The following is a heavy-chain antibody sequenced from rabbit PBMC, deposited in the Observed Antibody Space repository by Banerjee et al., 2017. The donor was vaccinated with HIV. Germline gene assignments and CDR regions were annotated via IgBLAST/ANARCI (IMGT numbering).Heavy chain of an antibody. CDR3: ARHSSGWDYFDL. Sequence: QEQLEESGGDLVKPEGSLTLTCTASGFSFNNKYVMCWVRQAPGKGLEWIACMYFASGTTDYASWVNGRFTISRSTSLNTVTLKMTSLTGADTATYFCARHSSGWDYFDLWGQGTLVTVS. CDR1: GFSFNNKYV. D-gene: IGHD4-1*01. CDR2: MYFASGTT. V-gene: IGHV1S47*01. J-gene: IGHJ4*01.